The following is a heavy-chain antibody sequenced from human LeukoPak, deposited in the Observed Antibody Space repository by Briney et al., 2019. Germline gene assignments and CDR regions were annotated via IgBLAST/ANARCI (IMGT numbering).Heavy chain of an antibody. CDR1: GFTFSSYS. Sequence: PGGALRLSCAASGFTFSSYSMNWVRQAPGKGLEWVSSISSSSSYIYYADSVKGRFTISRDNAKNSLYLQMNSLRAEDTAVYYCARLAAQDAFDIWGQGTMVTVSS. CDR3: ARLAAQDAFDI. J-gene: IGHJ3*02. V-gene: IGHV3-21*01. CDR2: ISSSSSYI. D-gene: IGHD6-25*01.